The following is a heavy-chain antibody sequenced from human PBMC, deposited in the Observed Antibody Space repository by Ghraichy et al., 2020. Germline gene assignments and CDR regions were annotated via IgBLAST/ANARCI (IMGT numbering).Heavy chain of an antibody. V-gene: IGHV4-4*02. Sequence: SETLSLTCDVSGASIRRDWWSWVRQPPGKGLEWIAVIYYSGATNFNPSLRSRVAISMDTSNSRLFLQLTSVTAADTAVYYCVGHCFGDDCRGFEIWGRGTPVTVSS. CDR1: GASIRRDW. D-gene: IGHD2-21*01. J-gene: IGHJ2*01. CDR2: IYYSGAT. CDR3: VGHCFGDDCRGFEI.